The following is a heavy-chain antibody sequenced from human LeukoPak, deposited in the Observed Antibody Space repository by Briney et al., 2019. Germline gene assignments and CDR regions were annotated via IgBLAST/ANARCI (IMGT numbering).Heavy chain of an antibody. J-gene: IGHJ4*02. D-gene: IGHD6-19*01. CDR3: ARHRWAVAGGYIFDY. Sequence: PSETLSLTCTVSGGSISSYYWSWIRQPPGKGLEWIGYIYYSGSTNYNPSLKSRVTISVDTSKNQFSLKLSSVTAADTAVYYCARHRWAVAGGYIFDYWGQGTLVTVSS. CDR2: IYYSGST. V-gene: IGHV4-59*08. CDR1: GGSISSYY.